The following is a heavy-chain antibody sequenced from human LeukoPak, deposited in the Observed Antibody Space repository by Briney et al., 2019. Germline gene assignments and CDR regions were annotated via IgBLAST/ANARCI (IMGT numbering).Heavy chain of an antibody. J-gene: IGHJ4*02. CDR2: IKQDGSEK. Sequence: GGSLRLSCAASGFTFSSYWMSWVRQAPGKGLEWVANIKQDGSEKYYVDSVKGRFTISRDNSKNTLYLQMNSLRAEDTAVYYCARDDYSNPGDHWGQGTLVTVSS. D-gene: IGHD4-11*01. V-gene: IGHV3-7*01. CDR3: ARDDYSNPGDH. CDR1: GFTFSSYW.